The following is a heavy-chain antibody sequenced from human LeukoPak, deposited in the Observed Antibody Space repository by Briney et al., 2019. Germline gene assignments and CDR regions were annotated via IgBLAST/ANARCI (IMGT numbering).Heavy chain of an antibody. V-gene: IGHV1-69*05. CDR2: IIPIFGTA. J-gene: IGHJ4*02. Sequence: SVKVSCKASGGTFSSYAISWVRQAPGQGLEWMGGIIPIFGTANYAQKFQGRVTITTDESTSTAYMELSSLRSEDTAVYYCASSSHNGSGSHPTIYFDCWGQGTLVTVSS. D-gene: IGHD3-10*01. CDR3: ASSSHNGSGSHPTIYFDC. CDR1: GGTFSSYA.